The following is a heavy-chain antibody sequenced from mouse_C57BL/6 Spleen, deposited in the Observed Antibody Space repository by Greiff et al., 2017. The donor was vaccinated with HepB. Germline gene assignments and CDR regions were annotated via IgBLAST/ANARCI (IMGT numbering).Heavy chain of an antibody. CDR2: ILPGSGST. D-gene: IGHD2-1*01. CDR1: GYTFTGYW. Sequence: VKLVESGAELMKPGASVKLSCKATGYTFTGYWIEWVKQRPGHGLEWIGEILPGSGSTNYNEKFEGKATFTADTSSNTAYMQLSSLTTEDSAIYYSARKIYYGHYAMDYWGQGTSVTVSS. J-gene: IGHJ4*01. CDR3: ARKIYYGHYAMDY. V-gene: IGHV1-9*01.